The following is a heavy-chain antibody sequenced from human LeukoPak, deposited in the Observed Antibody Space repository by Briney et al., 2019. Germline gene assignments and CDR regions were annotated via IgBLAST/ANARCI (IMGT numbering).Heavy chain of an antibody. J-gene: IGHJ3*02. Sequence: SETLSLTCAVYGGSFSGYYWSWIRQPPGKGLEWIGEINHSGSTNYNPSLKSRVTISVDTSKNQFSLKLSSVTAADTAVYYCARDSYTGSHFEDTFDIWGQGTMVTVSS. V-gene: IGHV4-34*01. CDR3: ARDSYTGSHFEDTFDI. CDR2: INHSGST. D-gene: IGHD1-26*01. CDR1: GGSFSGYY.